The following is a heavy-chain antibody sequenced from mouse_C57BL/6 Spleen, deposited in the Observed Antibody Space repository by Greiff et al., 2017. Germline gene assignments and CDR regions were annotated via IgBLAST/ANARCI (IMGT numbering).Heavy chain of an antibody. Sequence: EVQLVESGPELVKPGASVKMSCKASGYTFTDYNMHWVKQSHGKSLEWIGYINPNNGGTSYNQKFKGKATLTVNKSSSTAYMELRSLTSEDSAVYYCARRAYSNYAAWFAYWGQGTLVTVSA. CDR2: INPNNGGT. J-gene: IGHJ3*01. CDR3: ARRAYSNYAAWFAY. CDR1: GYTFTDYN. D-gene: IGHD2-5*01. V-gene: IGHV1-22*01.